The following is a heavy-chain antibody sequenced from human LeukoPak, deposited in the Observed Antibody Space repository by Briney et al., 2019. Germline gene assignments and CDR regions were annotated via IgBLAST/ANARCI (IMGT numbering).Heavy chain of an antibody. Sequence: SETLSLTCAVYGGSFIGFHWNWIRQAPGKGLEWIGDINHSGSTNYNPSLTSRVTISVDPSKNQFSLNLSSVTAADTAVYYCARAQYSSGWYWSDWFDPWGQGTLVTVSS. D-gene: IGHD6-19*01. CDR3: ARAQYSSGWYWSDWFDP. CDR2: INHSGST. J-gene: IGHJ5*02. CDR1: GGSFIGFH. V-gene: IGHV4-34*01.